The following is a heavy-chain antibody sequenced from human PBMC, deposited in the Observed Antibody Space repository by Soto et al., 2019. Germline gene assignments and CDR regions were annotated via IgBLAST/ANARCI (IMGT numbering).Heavy chain of an antibody. Sequence: PWGSLRLSCAASGFTFSSYARSWVRQAPGKGLEWVSAISGSGGSTYYADSVKGRFTISRDNSKNTLYLQMNSLRAEDTAVYYCANPFHWNYLLNWFDPWGQGTLVTVS. CDR3: ANPFHWNYLLNWFDP. J-gene: IGHJ5*02. D-gene: IGHD1-7*01. V-gene: IGHV3-23*01. CDR1: GFTFSSYA. CDR2: ISGSGGST.